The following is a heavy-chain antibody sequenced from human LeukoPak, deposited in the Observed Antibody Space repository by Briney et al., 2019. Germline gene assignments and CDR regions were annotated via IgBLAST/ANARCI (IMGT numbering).Heavy chain of an antibody. V-gene: IGHV3-23*01. Sequence: GASLRLSCAASGFTFSSYAMSWVRQAPGKGLEWVSAISGSGGSTYYAESVKGRFTISRDNSKNTLYLQMNSLRAEDTAVYYCANPTYSGSYGGVYWGQGTLVTVSS. J-gene: IGHJ4*02. CDR2: ISGSGGST. CDR3: ANPTYSGSYGGVY. CDR1: GFTFSSYA. D-gene: IGHD1-26*01.